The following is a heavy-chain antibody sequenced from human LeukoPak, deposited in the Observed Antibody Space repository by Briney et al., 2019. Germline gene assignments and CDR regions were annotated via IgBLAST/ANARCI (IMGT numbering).Heavy chain of an antibody. CDR3: ARGVGDNGLLGY. Sequence: PGGSLRLSCAASGFTFSSYWMTWVRQAPGKGLEWVANIKQDGSKKDYVDSVKGRFTIFRDNAKDSLYLQMNSLRVEDTAVYYCARGVGDNGLLGYWGRGTMVAVSS. V-gene: IGHV3-7*01. CDR2: IKQDGSKK. J-gene: IGHJ4*02. CDR1: GFTFSSYW. D-gene: IGHD4-17*01.